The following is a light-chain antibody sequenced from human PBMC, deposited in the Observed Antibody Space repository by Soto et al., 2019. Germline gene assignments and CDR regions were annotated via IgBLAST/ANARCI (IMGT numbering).Light chain of an antibody. CDR1: QSVSSSY. J-gene: IGKJ3*01. Sequence: ESEWTQSPGSLSLSPGERATLSCRASQSVSSSYLAWYQRRPGQAPRLLISGASRRATDIPDRFSGSGSGTDFTLTISRLEPEDFAVYYCQQYGTSPVTFGPGTKVDIK. V-gene: IGKV3-20*01. CDR3: QQYGTSPVT. CDR2: GAS.